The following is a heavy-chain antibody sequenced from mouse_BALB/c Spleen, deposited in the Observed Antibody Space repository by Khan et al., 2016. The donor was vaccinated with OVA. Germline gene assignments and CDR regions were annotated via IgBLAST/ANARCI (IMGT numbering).Heavy chain of an antibody. CDR2: ISSTGTYT. J-gene: IGHJ3*01. CDR1: GFAFNSYD. Sequence: EVELVESGGGLVKPGGSLKLSCEVSGFAFNSYDMSWVRQTPEKRLEWVATISSTGTYTYYPDSVKGRITISRDTARNTLYLQMSSLRSEDTDLYYCTRPSYYGIPWFTYWGQGTLVSVSA. CDR3: TRPSYYGIPWFTY. V-gene: IGHV5-9*02. D-gene: IGHD2-10*01.